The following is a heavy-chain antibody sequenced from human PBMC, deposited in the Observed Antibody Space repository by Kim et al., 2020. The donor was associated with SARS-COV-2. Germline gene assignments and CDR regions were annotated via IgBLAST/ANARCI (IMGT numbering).Heavy chain of an antibody. D-gene: IGHD3-10*01. CDR2: FYYSGRT. V-gene: IGHV4-59*01. Sequence: SETLSLTCTVSGGSIRSYYWSWIRQPPGKGLEWIGYFYYSGRTNSNPSLKSRVTISADTSKNQVSLNLTSVTAADSAVYYCARALGEYGSGSSGLDVWG. CDR1: GGSIRSYY. CDR3: ARALGEYGSGSSGLDV. J-gene: IGHJ6*02.